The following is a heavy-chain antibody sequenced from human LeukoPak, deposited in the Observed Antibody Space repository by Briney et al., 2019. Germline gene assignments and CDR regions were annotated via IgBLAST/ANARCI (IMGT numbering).Heavy chain of an antibody. J-gene: IGHJ4*02. CDR1: GFTFSSYA. D-gene: IGHD3-3*01. V-gene: IGHV3-23*01. CDR3: ARGKDHDFWNPFDH. CDR2: ISGSGGST. Sequence: PGGSLRLSCAASGFTFSSYAMSWVRQAPGKGLEWVSAISGSGGSTYYADSVKGRFTISRDISKNTLYLQMDSLRAEDTATYCARGKDHDFWNPFDHWGQGTLVTVSS.